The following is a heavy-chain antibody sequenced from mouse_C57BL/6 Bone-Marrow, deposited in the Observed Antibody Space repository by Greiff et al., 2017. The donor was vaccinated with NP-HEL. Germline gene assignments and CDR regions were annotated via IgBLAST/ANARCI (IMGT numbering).Heavy chain of an antibody. V-gene: IGHV5-9-1*02. Sequence: EVKLMESGEGLVKPGGSLKLSCAASGFTFSSYAMSWVRQTPEKRLEWVAYISSGGDYIYYADTVKGRFTISRDNARNTLYLQMSSLKSEDTAMYYCTRGPITTVVARAMDYWGQGTSVTVSS. CDR2: ISSGGDYI. CDR1: GFTFSSYA. D-gene: IGHD1-1*01. J-gene: IGHJ4*01. CDR3: TRGPITTVVARAMDY.